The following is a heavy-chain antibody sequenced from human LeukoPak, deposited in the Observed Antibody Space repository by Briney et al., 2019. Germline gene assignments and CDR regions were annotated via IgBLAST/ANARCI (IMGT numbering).Heavy chain of an antibody. Sequence: PGGSLRLSCAASGFTFSSYAMSWVRPAPGKGLEWVSAISGSGGSTYYADSVKGRFTISRDNSKNTLYLQMNSLRAEDTAVYYCAKFHFGSGWFDPWGQGTLVTVSS. D-gene: IGHD3-3*01. V-gene: IGHV3-23*01. CDR1: GFTFSSYA. J-gene: IGHJ5*02. CDR2: ISGSGGST. CDR3: AKFHFGSGWFDP.